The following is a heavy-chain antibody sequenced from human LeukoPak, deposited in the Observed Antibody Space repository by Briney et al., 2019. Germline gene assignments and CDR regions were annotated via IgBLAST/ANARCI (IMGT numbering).Heavy chain of an antibody. Sequence: SETLSLTCTVSGGSISSSSYYWGWIRQPPGKGLEWIGSIYYSGSTYYNPSLKSRVTISVDTSKNQFSLKLSSVTAADTAVYYCARHSIPFNYGMDVWGQGTTVTVSS. CDR3: ARHSIPFNYGMDV. CDR1: GGSISSSSYY. J-gene: IGHJ6*02. V-gene: IGHV4-39*01. D-gene: IGHD2-2*02. CDR2: IYYSGST.